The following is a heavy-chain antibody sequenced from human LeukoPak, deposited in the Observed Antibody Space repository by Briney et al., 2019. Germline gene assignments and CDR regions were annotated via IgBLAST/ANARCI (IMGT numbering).Heavy chain of an antibody. CDR3: ARASRDGYNQNFDH. CDR1: GYDFSTYW. CDR2: IYPGGSET. V-gene: IGHV5-51*01. Sequence: GESLKISSKGLGYDFSTYWNAWVRQRPGKGLEWMGIIYPGGSETRYDPSFQGQVTISADRSTSTAYLQWSSLRASDTAMYYCARASRDGYNQNFDHWGQGTLVTVSS. D-gene: IGHD5-24*01. J-gene: IGHJ4*02.